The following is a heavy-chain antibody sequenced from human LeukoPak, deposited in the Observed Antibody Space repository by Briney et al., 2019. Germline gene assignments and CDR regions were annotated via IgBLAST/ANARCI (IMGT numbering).Heavy chain of an antibody. CDR1: GFTFSSYS. D-gene: IGHD2-2*01. V-gene: IGHV3-23*01. CDR3: AKDFTLRVVPAAAFDY. Sequence: GGSLRLSCAASGFTFSSYSMNWVRQAPGKGLEWVSAISGNGGRTYYADSVKGRFTISRDNSKNTLYLQMNSLRAEDTAVYYCAKDFTLRVVPAAAFDYWGQGTLVTVSS. J-gene: IGHJ4*02. CDR2: ISGNGGRT.